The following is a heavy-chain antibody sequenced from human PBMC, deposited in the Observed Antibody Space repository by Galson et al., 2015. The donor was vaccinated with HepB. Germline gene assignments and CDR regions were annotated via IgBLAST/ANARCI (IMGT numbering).Heavy chain of an antibody. D-gene: IGHD2-2*01. Sequence: SLRLSCAASGFTFSSYAMHWVRQAPGKGLEWVAVISYDGSNKYYADSVKGRFTISRDNSKNTLYLQMNSLRAEDTAVYYCARGDIVVVPAAISEYFQHWGQGTLVTVSS. CDR2: ISYDGSNK. CDR3: ARGDIVVVPAAISEYFQH. CDR1: GFTFSSYA. V-gene: IGHV3-30-3*01. J-gene: IGHJ1*01.